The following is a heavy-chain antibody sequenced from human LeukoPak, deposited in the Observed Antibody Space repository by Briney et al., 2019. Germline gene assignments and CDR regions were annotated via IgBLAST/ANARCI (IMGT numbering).Heavy chain of an antibody. D-gene: IGHD1-26*01. CDR2: MYYSGST. V-gene: IGHV4-30-4*01. J-gene: IGHJ6*02. CDR3: ARDKWVKAGNTWQHYGMDV. Sequence: SGTLSLTCTVSGGSIRSDDSYWSWIRQPPGKGLEWIGYMYYSGSTYYNPSLKSRVTISEDTFKNQISLKLTSVTAADTAVYYCARDKWVKAGNTWQHYGMDVWGQGTTVTVSS. CDR1: GGSIRSDDSY.